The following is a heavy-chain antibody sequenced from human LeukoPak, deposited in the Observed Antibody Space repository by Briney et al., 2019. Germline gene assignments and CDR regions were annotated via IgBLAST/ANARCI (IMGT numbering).Heavy chain of an antibody. CDR1: GFTFSSYG. Sequence: GGSLRLSCAASGFTFSSYGMHWVRQAPGKGLEWLAYIRFDGSNKYYADSVKGRFTISRDNSKNTLYLQMNSLRAEDTAVYYCARVRDYYDSRGYYFEYFDHWGQGTLVTVSS. D-gene: IGHD3-22*01. J-gene: IGHJ1*01. CDR3: ARVRDYYDSRGYYFEYFDH. CDR2: IRFDGSNK. V-gene: IGHV3-30*02.